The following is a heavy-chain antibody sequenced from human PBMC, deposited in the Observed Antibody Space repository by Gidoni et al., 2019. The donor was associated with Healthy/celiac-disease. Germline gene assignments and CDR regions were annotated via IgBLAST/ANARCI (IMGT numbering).Heavy chain of an antibody. CDR2: ISSNGGST. V-gene: IGHV3-64D*06. J-gene: IGHJ4*02. D-gene: IGHD3-10*01. CDR3: VKERRVGSGSYYYYFDY. CDR1: GFTFSSYA. Sequence: EVQLVESGGGLVQPGGSLRLSCSASGFTFSSYAMHWVRQAPGKGLEYVSAISSNGGSTYYADSVKGRFTISRDNSKNTLYLQMSSLRAEDTAVYYCVKERRVGSGSYYYYFDYWGQGTLVTVSS.